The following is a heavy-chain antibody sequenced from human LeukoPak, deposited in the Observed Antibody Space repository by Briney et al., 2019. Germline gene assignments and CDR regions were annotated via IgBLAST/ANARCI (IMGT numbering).Heavy chain of an antibody. J-gene: IGHJ6*02. D-gene: IGHD1-1*01. V-gene: IGHV4-59*01. CDR3: ARVGGTNCYYYGMDV. CDR2: IYYSGST. CDR1: GGSISSYY. Sequence: NPSETLSLTCTVSGGSISSYYWSWIRQPPGKGLEWIGYIYYSGSTNYNPSLKSRVTISVDTSKNQFSLKLSSVTAADTAVYYCARVGGTNCYYYGMDVWGQGTTITVSS.